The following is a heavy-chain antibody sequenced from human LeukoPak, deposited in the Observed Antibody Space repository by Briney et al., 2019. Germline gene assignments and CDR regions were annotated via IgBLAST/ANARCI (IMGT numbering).Heavy chain of an antibody. CDR1: GYSISSGYY. V-gene: IGHV4-38-2*02. CDR2: IYHSGST. D-gene: IGHD6-19*01. Sequence: ASETLSLTCTVSGYSISSGYYWGWIRQPPGKGLEWIGSIYHSGSTYYNPSLESRVTISVDTSKNQFSLKLSSVTAADTAVYYCARSGPEYSSGWGLDWFDPWGQGTLVTVSS. J-gene: IGHJ5*02. CDR3: ARSGPEYSSGWGLDWFDP.